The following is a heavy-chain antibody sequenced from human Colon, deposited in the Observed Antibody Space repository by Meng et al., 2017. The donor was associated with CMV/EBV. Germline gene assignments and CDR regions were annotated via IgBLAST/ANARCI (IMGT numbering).Heavy chain of an antibody. CDR2: IHYTGNT. J-gene: IGHJ4*02. CDR3: ARPSDNGWYYFDS. D-gene: IGHD6-19*01. Sequence: SETLSLTCAVSGGSISSSNFYWGWIRQSPGRGLEWIGSIHYTGNTYRNPALWGRVSMSVDTSKNQFYLNLTSVPAADTAIYYCARPSDNGWYYFDSWGQGTLVTVSS. V-gene: IGHV4-39*01. CDR1: GGSISSSNFY.